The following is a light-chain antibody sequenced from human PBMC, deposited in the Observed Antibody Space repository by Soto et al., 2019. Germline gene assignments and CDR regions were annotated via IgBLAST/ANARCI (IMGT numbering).Light chain of an antibody. CDR2: WAS. CDR1: QSVLDRSNNKNY. CDR3: QQYYAISRT. J-gene: IGKJ1*01. V-gene: IGKV4-1*01. Sequence: DIVMTQSPDSLAVSLGERAIINCKSSQSVLDRSNNKNYLTWYQQKPGQPPKPLIYWASTREFVVPDRFSGSGSGTDFTLTISSLQAEDVALYYCQQYYAISRTFGQGTKVEIK.